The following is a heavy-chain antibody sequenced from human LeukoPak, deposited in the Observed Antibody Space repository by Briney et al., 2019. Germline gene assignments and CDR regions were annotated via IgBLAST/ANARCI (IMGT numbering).Heavy chain of an antibody. CDR1: GGSFSGYY. V-gene: IGHV4-34*01. CDR3: ARAGYYYYYMDV. J-gene: IGHJ6*03. Sequence: SETLSLTCAVYGGSFSGYYWSWIRQPPGKGLEWIGEINHSGSTNYNPSLKSRVTISVDTSKNQFPLKLSSVTAADTAVYYCARAGYYYYYMDVWGKGTTVTVSS. CDR2: INHSGST.